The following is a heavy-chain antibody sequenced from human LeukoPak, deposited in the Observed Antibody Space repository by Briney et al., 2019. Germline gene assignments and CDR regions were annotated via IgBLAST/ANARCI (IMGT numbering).Heavy chain of an antibody. CDR2: ISNSGGST. V-gene: IGHV3-23*01. Sequence: GGSLRLSCAASEFPFSTYAMSWVRQAPGKGLEWVSAISNSGGSTYYADSVKGRFTISRDNSKDTLYLQMNSLRPEDTAVYYCAKDRPVRDETLYYFDYWGQGTLVTVSS. CDR3: AKDRPVRDETLYYFDY. J-gene: IGHJ4*02. CDR1: EFPFSTYA.